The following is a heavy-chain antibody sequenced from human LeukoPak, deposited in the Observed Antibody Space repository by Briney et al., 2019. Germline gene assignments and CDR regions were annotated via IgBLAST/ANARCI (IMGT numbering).Heavy chain of an antibody. D-gene: IGHD6-13*01. CDR3: ARQASAGTIDY. CDR1: GYRFTSYW. J-gene: IGHJ4*02. V-gene: IGHV5-51*01. CDR2: IYPDDSDT. Sequence: NRGESLKISCKSSGYRFTSYWIGWVRQMPGKGLEWMGIIYPDDSDTRYSPSFQGQVIISADKSISTAYLQWSRLKASDTAMYYCARQASAGTIDYWGQGTLVIVSS.